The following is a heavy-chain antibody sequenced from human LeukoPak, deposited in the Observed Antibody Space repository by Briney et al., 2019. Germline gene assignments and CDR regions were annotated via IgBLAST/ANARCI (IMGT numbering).Heavy chain of an antibody. J-gene: IGHJ4*02. D-gene: IGHD3-3*01. CDR1: GGSFSGYY. Sequence: SETLSLTCAGYGGSFSGYYWSWIRQPPGKGLEWIGEINHSGSTNYNPSLKSRVTISVDTSKNQFSLKLSSVTAADTAVYYCARKFSKATYYDFWSGYYYFDYWGQGTLVTVSS. CDR2: INHSGST. CDR3: ARKFSKATYYDFWSGYYYFDY. V-gene: IGHV4-34*01.